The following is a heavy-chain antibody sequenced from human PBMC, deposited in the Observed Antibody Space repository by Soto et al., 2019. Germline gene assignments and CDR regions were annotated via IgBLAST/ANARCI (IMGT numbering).Heavy chain of an antibody. CDR2: ISYDGSNK. Sequence: SLRRSCAASGFTFSSYAMHGVRQAPGKVLGWVAVISYDGSNKYYADSVKGRFTISRDNSKNTLYLQMNSLRADDTAVYYCARFIYTFGGADYGGKGTLVSVSS. J-gene: IGHJ4*02. CDR3: ARFIYTFGGADY. V-gene: IGHV3-30-3*01. D-gene: IGHD3-16*01. CDR1: GFTFSSYA.